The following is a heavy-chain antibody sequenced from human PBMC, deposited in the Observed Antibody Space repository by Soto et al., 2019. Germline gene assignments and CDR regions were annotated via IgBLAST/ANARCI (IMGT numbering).Heavy chain of an antibody. J-gene: IGHJ6*01. CDR3: ARVGTSYARRGLDV. CDR1: GGAIDSGGYY. CDR2: IYYSGST. Sequence: SETRSLTCNVSGGAIDSGGYYWCWIRQHPGKGLECIGYIYYSGSTYYNPSLKSRVSISIDTSKNQFSLELISVTAADTAVYYCARVGTSYARRGLDVWGQGTTVTV. V-gene: IGHV4-31*03. D-gene: IGHD7-27*01.